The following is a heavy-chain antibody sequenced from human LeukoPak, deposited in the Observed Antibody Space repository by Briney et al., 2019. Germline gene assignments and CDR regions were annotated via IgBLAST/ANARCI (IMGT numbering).Heavy chain of an antibody. J-gene: IGHJ3*02. CDR3: ARAILGQDDAFDI. CDR2: IIPIFGTA. Sequence: SVKVSCKASGGTFSSYAISWVRQAPGQGLEWMGGIIPIFGTANYAQKFQGRVTMTRDTSTSTVYMELSSLRSEDTAVYYCARAILGQDDAFDIWGQGTMVTVSS. CDR1: GGTFSSYA. V-gene: IGHV1-69*05. D-gene: IGHD3-3*01.